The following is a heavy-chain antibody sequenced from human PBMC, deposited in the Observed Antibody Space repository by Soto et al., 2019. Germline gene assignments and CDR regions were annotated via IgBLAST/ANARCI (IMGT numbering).Heavy chain of an antibody. CDR3: ARGRGWYDY. CDR2: LDAGNGKT. CDR1: GYIFNRYV. J-gene: IGHJ4*02. V-gene: IGHV1-3*01. Sequence: QVQLVQSGAEVKKPGASVKVSCRASGYIFNRYVMHWVRQAPGQRPEWMGWLDAGNGKTKYSEKFQGRGTITRDTSASTAYMELTTLRSEDTAVYYCARGRGWYDYWGQGTQVIVSS. D-gene: IGHD6-19*01.